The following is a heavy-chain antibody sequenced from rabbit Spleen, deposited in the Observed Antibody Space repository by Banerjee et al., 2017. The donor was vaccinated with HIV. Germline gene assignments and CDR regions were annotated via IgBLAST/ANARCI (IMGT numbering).Heavy chain of an antibody. D-gene: IGHD4-1*01. V-gene: IGHV1S40*01. CDR1: GFTLSSSYD. J-gene: IGHJ4*01. CDR2: IAGSSSGFT. Sequence: QSLEESGGGLVQPEGSLKLSCKASGFTLSSSYDICWVRQAPGKGLEWISCIAGSSSGFTYSATWAKGRFTISKTSSTTLTLQMTSLTAADTATYFCARDLDGVIGWNFGWWGPGTLVTVS. CDR3: ARDLDGVIGWNFGW.